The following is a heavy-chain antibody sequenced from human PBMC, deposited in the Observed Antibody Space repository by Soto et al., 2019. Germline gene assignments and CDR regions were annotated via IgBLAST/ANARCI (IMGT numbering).Heavy chain of an antibody. V-gene: IGHV1-69*13. CDR1: GGTFSSYA. CDR2: IIPIFGTA. J-gene: IGHJ4*02. D-gene: IGHD3-22*01. CDR3: ARGRRADSSGYSRGDY. Sequence: GASVKVSCKASGGTFSSYAISWVRQAPGQGLEWMGGIIPIFGTANYAQKFQGRVTITADESTSTAYMELSSLRSEDTAVYYCARGRRADSSGYSRGDYWGQGTLVTVSS.